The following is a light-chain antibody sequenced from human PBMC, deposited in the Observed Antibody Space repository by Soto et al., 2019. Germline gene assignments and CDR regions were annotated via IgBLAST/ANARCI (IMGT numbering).Light chain of an antibody. CDR1: STDVGGYDF. J-gene: IGLJ2*01. Sequence: QSVLTQPRSVSGSPGQSVTISGTGTSTDVGGYDFVSWYQQHPGRAPKLMIYDVTKRPSGVPDRFSGSKSGNTASLTISGLQAEDEADYYCCSYAGTYTLVFGGGTKLTVL. CDR2: DVT. V-gene: IGLV2-11*01. CDR3: CSYAGTYTLV.